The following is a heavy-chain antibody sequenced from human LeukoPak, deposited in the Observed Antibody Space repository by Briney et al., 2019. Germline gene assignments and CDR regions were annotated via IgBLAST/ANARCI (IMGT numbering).Heavy chain of an antibody. CDR3: AKRRTSVSHYFDY. J-gene: IGHJ4*02. CDR2: HGSSGAT. D-gene: IGHD2-2*01. V-gene: IGHV3-23*01. Sequence: GGSLRLSCAASGFTFSSNAMSWVRQAPGKGLEWVSTHGSSGATYYADSVKGRFTISRDNSKNTLSLQMNSLRVEDTAVYYCAKRRTSVSHYFDYWGQRSLVTVSS. CDR1: GFTFSSNA.